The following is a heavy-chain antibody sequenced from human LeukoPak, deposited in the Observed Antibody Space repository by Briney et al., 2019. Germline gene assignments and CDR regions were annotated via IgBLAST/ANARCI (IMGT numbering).Heavy chain of an antibody. D-gene: IGHD5-12*01. CDR2: MYFNSGAT. CDR1: GFTFRDYY. CDR3: AREGSSASGQDWYAFDI. Sequence: ASVRLSCKASGFTFRDYYVQWVRHVPGQGLEWVGWMYFNSGATRYAPKFQGRVTLTGDTSINTVYMELVSLGSDDTAMYYCAREGSSASGQDWYAFDIWGQETMVTVSS. V-gene: IGHV1-2*02. J-gene: IGHJ3*02.